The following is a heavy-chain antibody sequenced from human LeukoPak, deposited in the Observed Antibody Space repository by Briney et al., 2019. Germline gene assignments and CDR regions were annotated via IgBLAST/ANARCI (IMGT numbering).Heavy chain of an antibody. CDR3: ARENYYDSSGYLFDY. Sequence: SETLSLTCTVSGGSISSGSDYWSWIRQPAGEGLEWIGRIYTSGSTNYNPSLKSRVTISVDTSKNQFSLKLSSVTAADTAVYYCARENYYDSSGYLFDYWGQGTLVTVSS. J-gene: IGHJ4*02. CDR1: GGSISSGSDY. D-gene: IGHD3-22*01. V-gene: IGHV4-61*02. CDR2: IYTSGST.